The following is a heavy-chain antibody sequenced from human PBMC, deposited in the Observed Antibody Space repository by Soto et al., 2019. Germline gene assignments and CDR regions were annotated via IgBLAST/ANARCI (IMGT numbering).Heavy chain of an antibody. Sequence: GGSLRLSCSTSGFTFSTYAMNWVRQAPGKGLEWDSALSGSGGTTYYADSVRGRFTISRDNSKNTLSLQMSSLRAEDTALYYCAKQAAGYGSGSDTFYFDFWRPRTLVTAAS. D-gene: IGHD3-10*01. CDR3: AKQAAGYGSGSDTFYFDF. J-gene: IGHJ4*02. V-gene: IGHV3-23*01. CDR1: GFTFSTYA. CDR2: LSGSGGTT.